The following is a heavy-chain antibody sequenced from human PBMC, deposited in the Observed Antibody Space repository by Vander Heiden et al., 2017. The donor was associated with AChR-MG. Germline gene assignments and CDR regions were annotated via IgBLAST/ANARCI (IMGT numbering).Heavy chain of an antibody. CDR2: ISGSGGST. CDR1: GFPFSSYA. D-gene: IGHD6-13*01. V-gene: IGHV3-23*01. CDR3: AKDLQYSSSFLDY. Sequence: EVQLLESGGGLVQPGGSLSISCAASGFPFSSYAMSWVRQAPGKGLEWVSAISGSGGSTYYADSVKGRFTISRDNSKNTLYLQMNSLRTEDTAVYYCAKDLQYSSSFLDYWGQGTLVTVSS. J-gene: IGHJ4*02.